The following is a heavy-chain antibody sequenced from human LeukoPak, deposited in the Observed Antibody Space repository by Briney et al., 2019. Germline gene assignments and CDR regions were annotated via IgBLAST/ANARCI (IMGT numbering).Heavy chain of an antibody. CDR3: AKTRGGPTSPDDY. D-gene: IGHD2-15*01. J-gene: IGHJ4*02. CDR2: ISYDESNK. CDR1: GFTFSSYA. V-gene: IGHV3-30-3*02. Sequence: GGSLRLSCAASGFTFSSYAMHWVRQAPGKGLEWVAVISYDESNKYYADSVKGRFTISRDNSKNTLYLQMNSLRAEDTAVYYCAKTRGGPTSPDDYWGQGTLVTVSS.